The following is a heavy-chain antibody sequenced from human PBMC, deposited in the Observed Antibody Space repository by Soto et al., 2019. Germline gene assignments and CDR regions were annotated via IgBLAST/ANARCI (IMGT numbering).Heavy chain of an antibody. CDR2: IWYDGSNK. CDR1: VFTFSSYG. CDR3: ARDSGYYGMDV. Sequence: PGWSLRLSCSASVFTFSSYGMHWFRQAPGKGLEWVAVIWYDGSNKYYADSVKGRFTISRDNSKNTLYLQMNSLRAEDTAVYYCARDSGYYGMDVWGQGSTVTVSS. J-gene: IGHJ6*02. D-gene: IGHD3-10*01. V-gene: IGHV3-33*01.